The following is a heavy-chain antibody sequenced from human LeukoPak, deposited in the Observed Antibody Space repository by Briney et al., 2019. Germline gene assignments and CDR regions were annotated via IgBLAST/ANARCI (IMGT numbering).Heavy chain of an antibody. J-gene: IGHJ4*02. Sequence: GGSLRLSCMISGLTFSDQWLAWVRQPPGKGLEWVADIKQDGSAKFHVASVKGRFTISRDNAKNSLYLQMNSLRAEDTAIYYCARGTSGWPGVDYWGQGTLVIVSS. CDR1: GLTFSDQW. V-gene: IGHV3-7*03. CDR3: ARGTSGWPGVDY. D-gene: IGHD6-19*01. CDR2: IKQDGSAK.